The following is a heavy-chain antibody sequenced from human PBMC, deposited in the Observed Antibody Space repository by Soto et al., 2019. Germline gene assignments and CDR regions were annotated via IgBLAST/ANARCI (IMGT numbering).Heavy chain of an antibody. Sequence: EVQLLESGGGLVQPGGSLRLSCAASGFTFSSYAMSWVRQAPGKGLEWVSAISGRGGSTYYADSVKGRFTISRDNSKNTLYLQMNSLRAEDTAVYYCAKDVIVVVDAFDIWGQGTMVTVSS. CDR2: ISGRGGST. J-gene: IGHJ3*02. CDR1: GFTFSSYA. D-gene: IGHD3-22*01. V-gene: IGHV3-23*01. CDR3: AKDVIVVVDAFDI.